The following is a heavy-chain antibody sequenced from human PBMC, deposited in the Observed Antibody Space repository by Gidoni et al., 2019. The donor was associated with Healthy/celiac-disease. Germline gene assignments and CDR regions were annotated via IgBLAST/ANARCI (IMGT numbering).Heavy chain of an antibody. CDR2: ISGSGGST. Sequence: EVQLLESGGGLVQPGGSLRRSCAAYGFTFSSYAMGWVRQAPGKGLEWVSAISGSGGSTYYADSVKGRFTISRDNSKNTLYLQMNSLRAEDTAVYYCAKSPTVTRKTHFDYWGQGTLVTVSS. V-gene: IGHV3-23*01. J-gene: IGHJ4*02. CDR3: AKSPTVTRKTHFDY. D-gene: IGHD4-17*01. CDR1: GFTFSSYA.